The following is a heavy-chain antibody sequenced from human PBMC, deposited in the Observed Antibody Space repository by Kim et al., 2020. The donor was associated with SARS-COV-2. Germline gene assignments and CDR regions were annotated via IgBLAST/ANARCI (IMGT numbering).Heavy chain of an antibody. J-gene: IGHJ6*02. V-gene: IGHV3-33*05. D-gene: IGHD6-19*01. Sequence: GGSLRLSCAASGFTFSSYGMHWVHQAPGKGLEWVAVISYDGNNKYYADSVKGRFTISRDNSKNTLYLQMTSLRAEDTAVYYCARVLGALAGTHYYYVLDVWGQGTTVTVSS. CDR3: ARVLGALAGTHYYYVLDV. CDR2: ISYDGNNK. CDR1: GFTFSSYG.